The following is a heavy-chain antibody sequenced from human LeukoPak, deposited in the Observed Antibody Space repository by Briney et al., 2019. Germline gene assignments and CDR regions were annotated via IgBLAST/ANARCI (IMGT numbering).Heavy chain of an antibody. Sequence: GGSLRLSCAASGFTFSSYAMHWVRQAPGKGLEWVAVISYDGSNKYYADSVKGRFTISGDNSKNTLYLQMNSLRAEDTAVYYCARDAAYYYDSSGYLDYWGQGTLVTVSS. J-gene: IGHJ4*02. V-gene: IGHV3-30-3*01. D-gene: IGHD3-22*01. CDR2: ISYDGSNK. CDR1: GFTFSSYA. CDR3: ARDAAYYYDSSGYLDY.